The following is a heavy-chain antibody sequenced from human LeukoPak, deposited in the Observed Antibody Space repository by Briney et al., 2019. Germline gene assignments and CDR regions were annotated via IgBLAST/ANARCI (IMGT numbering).Heavy chain of an antibody. J-gene: IGHJ4*02. D-gene: IGHD1-14*01. V-gene: IGHV3-7*01. CDR2: INQDGSEK. CDR3: ARAGDVGTVDY. Sequence: GGSLRLSCAASGFTFSDFWMSWVRQTPGKGLEWVANINQDGSEKYYVDSVKGRFTISRDNAKNSLYLQMNSLRTEDTALYYCARAGDVGTVDYWGQGTLVTVSS. CDR1: GFTFSDFW.